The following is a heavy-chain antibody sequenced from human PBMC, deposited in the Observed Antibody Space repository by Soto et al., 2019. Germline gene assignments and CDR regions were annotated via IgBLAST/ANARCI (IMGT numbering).Heavy chain of an antibody. V-gene: IGHV4-34*01. D-gene: IGHD3-3*01. CDR2: INHSGST. CDR3: ARGVTIFPFDY. J-gene: IGHJ4*02. CDR1: GGSFSGYY. Sequence: QVQLQQWGAGLLKPSETLSLTCAVYGGSFSGYYWSWIRQPPGKGLEWIGEINHSGSTNYNPSLKSRVTISVDTSKNQFPLKLSSVTAADTAVYYCARGVTIFPFDYWGQGTLVTVSS.